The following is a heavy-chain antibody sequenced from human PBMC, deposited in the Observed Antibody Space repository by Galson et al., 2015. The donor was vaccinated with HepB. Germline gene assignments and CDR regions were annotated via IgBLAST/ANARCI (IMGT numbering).Heavy chain of an antibody. CDR1: GYIFSSYW. CDR3: ARRGDWYDVAGY. CDR2: ISPIDSDT. D-gene: IGHD1-1*01. J-gene: IGHJ4*02. Sequence: QSGAEVKKPGESLKISCKGSGYIFSSYWIGWVRQMPGKGLEWMGSISPIDSDTRYSPSFEGQVTMSADKSITTAYLQWGSVKASDTAMYYCARRGDWYDVAGYWGQGTLVTVSS. V-gene: IGHV5-51*01.